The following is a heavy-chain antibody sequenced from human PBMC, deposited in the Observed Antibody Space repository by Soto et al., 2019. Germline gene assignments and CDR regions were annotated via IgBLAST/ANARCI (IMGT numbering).Heavy chain of an antibody. Sequence: QVHLVQSGTEVKWPGSSVKVSCKASGDTFDNYAISWVRQAPGQGLEWMGGVIPRFDSASYAQHSRDRVTIRADGFTATAYLELRGLTSDDTAVYYSAALTFLSGVTGYLHLAFWRQGTLVTVSS. CDR2: VIPRFDSA. CDR3: AALTFLSGVTGYLHLAF. D-gene: IGHD3-9*01. V-gene: IGHV1-69*01. CDR1: GDTFDNYA. J-gene: IGHJ1*01.